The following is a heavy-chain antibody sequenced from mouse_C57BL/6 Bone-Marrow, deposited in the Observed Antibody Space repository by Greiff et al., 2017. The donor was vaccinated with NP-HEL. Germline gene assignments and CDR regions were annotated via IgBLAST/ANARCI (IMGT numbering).Heavy chain of an antibody. D-gene: IGHD2-4*01. CDR2: INSDGGST. CDR3: ARRSYDYDYWYFDV. CDR1: EYEFPSHD. Sequence: DVKLVESGGGLVQPGESLKLSCESNEYEFPSHDMSWVRKTPEKRLELVAAINSDGGSTYYPDTMERRFIISRDNTKKTLYLQLISLRSEDTALYYCARRSYDYDYWYFDVWGTGTTVTVSS. V-gene: IGHV5-2*03. J-gene: IGHJ1*03.